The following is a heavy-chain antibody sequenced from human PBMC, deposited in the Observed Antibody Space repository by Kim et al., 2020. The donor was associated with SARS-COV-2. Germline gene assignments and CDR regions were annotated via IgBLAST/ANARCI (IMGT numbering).Heavy chain of an antibody. CDR2: T. Sequence: TYSNPTLKGRVTISVDTSKKQFSLRLSAVTAADAAVYYCARHLWNWYFDLWGRGTLVTVSS. D-gene: IGHD2-21*01. J-gene: IGHJ2*01. V-gene: IGHV4-39*01. CDR3: ARHLWNWYFDL.